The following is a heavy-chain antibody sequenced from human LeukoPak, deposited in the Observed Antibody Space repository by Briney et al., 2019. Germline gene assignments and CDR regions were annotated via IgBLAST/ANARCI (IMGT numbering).Heavy chain of an antibody. CDR1: GGSISSSIYY. Sequence: PSETLSLTCTVSGGSISSSIYYWGWIRQPPGKGLEWIGSIYYSGSTYYNPSLKSRVIISVDTSKNQFSLKLKSVTAADMAVYYCARLADYSSTSCYDHWGQGTLVTVSS. CDR3: ARLADYSSTSCYDH. V-gene: IGHV4-39*01. D-gene: IGHD2-2*01. J-gene: IGHJ4*02. CDR2: IYYSGST.